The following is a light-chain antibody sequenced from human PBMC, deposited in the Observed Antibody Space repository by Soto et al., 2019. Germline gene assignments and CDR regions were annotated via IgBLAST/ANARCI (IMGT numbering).Light chain of an antibody. Sequence: QSVLTQPPSVSGAPGQEVTISCSGSSSNIAANSVSWYQHLPGTAPKLLTYDSDRRPSGIPARFSGSKSGTSATLGITGLQTGDEADYYCGAWENRLTVYVLGSGNKVTVL. V-gene: IGLV1-51*01. J-gene: IGLJ1*01. CDR1: SSNIAANS. CDR2: DSD. CDR3: GAWENRLTVYV.